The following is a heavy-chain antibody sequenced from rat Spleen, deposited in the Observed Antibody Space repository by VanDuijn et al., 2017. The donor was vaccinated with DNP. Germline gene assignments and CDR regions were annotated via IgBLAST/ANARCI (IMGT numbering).Heavy chain of an antibody. D-gene: IGHD1-9*01. V-gene: IGHV5-19*01. J-gene: IGHJ2*01. CDR1: GFTFSDYG. CDR3: ASLYGYNYFDC. CDR2: ISPSGGYT. Sequence: EVQLVDSGGGLVQPGRSLKLSCAASGFTFSDYGMHWIRQAPTKGPEWVASISPSGGYTYYRDYVKGRFTISRDNAKSTLYLQMDSLRYEDTATYYGASLYGYNYFDCWGQVVMVTVSS.